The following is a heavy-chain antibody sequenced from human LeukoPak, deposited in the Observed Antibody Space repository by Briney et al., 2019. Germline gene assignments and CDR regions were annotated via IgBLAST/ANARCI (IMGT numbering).Heavy chain of an antibody. J-gene: IGHJ1*01. D-gene: IGHD3-3*01. V-gene: IGHV3-11*04. Sequence: GGSLRLSCAASGFTFSDYYMSWIRQAPGKGLEWVSYISSSGSTIYYADSVKGRFTISRDNAKNSLYLQMNSLRAEDTAVYYCASVPSPSYYDFWSGPPWGQGTLVTVSS. CDR2: ISSSGSTI. CDR3: ASVPSPSYYDFWSGPP. CDR1: GFTFSDYY.